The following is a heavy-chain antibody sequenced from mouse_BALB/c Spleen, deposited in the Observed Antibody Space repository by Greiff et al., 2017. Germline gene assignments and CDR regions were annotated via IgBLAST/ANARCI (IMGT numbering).Heavy chain of an antibody. V-gene: IGHV5-17*02. Sequence: EVKLVESGGGLVQPGGSRKLSCAVSGFTFSRFGMHWVRQAPEKGLEWVAYISSGSSTIYYADTVKGRFTISRDNPKNTLFLQMTSLRSEDTAMYYCARNDYYGAWFAYWGQGTLVTVSA. CDR1: GFTFSRFG. D-gene: IGHD1-1*01. CDR3: ARNDYYGAWFAY. J-gene: IGHJ3*01. CDR2: ISSGSSTI.